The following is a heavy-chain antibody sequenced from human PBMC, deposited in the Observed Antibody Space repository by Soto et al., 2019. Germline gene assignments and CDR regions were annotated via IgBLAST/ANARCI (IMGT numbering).Heavy chain of an antibody. J-gene: IGHJ6*02. V-gene: IGHV3-15*01. CDR1: GFSFSNAW. CDR3: TTLNYGVDV. CDR2: IKSKTDGGTA. Sequence: PGGSLSLSCAASGFSFSNAWMSWVRQLPGKGLEWVGHIKSKTDGGTADYAAPVKGRFTISRDDSKNTLYLQMNSLKTEDTAMFYCTTLNYGVDVWGQGTTVTLSS.